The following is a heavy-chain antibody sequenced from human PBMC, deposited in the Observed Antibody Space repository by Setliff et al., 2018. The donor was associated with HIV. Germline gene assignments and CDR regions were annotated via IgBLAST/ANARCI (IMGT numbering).Heavy chain of an antibody. CDR1: GNTFSSYG. CDR3: ARTDYGGNSGGNYFDY. V-gene: IGHV1-18*01. J-gene: IGHJ4*02. D-gene: IGHD4-17*01. CDR2: TTPLLGTT. Sequence: VASVKVSCKASGNTFSSYGITWVRQAPGQGLEWMGGTTPLLGTTNFAQKFQGRVTMTTDTATSTAYMEVRSLRSDDTAVYYCARTDYGGNSGGNYFDYWGQGSLVTVSS.